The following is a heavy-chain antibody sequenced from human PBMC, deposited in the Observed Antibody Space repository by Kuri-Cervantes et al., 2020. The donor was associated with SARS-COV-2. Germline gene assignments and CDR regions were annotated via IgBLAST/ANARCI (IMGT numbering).Heavy chain of an antibody. CDR2: IYYSGST. J-gene: IGHJ5*02. CDR1: GGSISSSSYY. CDR3: ARGGNIYSYGNINWFDP. Sequence: SETLSLTCTVSGGSISSSSYYWSWIRQPPGKGLEWIGYIYYSGSTNYNPSLKSRVTISVDTSKNQFSLKLSSVTAADTAVYYCARGGNIYSYGNINWFDPWGQGTLVTGAS. V-gene: IGHV4-61*05. D-gene: IGHD5-18*01.